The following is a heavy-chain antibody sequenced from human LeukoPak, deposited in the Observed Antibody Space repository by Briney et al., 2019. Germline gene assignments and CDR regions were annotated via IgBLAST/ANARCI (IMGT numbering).Heavy chain of an antibody. CDR3: ARGDDYSNYGGYYYYYMDV. V-gene: IGHV4-59*01. J-gene: IGHJ6*03. Sequence: PSETLSLTCTVSGGSISSYYWSWVRQPPGKGLEWVGYIYYSGSTNYNPSLKRRVTISVDTSKNQFSLKLSSVTAADTAVYYCARGDDYSNYGGYYYYYMDVWGKGTTVTVSS. CDR2: IYYSGST. CDR1: GGSISSYY. D-gene: IGHD4-11*01.